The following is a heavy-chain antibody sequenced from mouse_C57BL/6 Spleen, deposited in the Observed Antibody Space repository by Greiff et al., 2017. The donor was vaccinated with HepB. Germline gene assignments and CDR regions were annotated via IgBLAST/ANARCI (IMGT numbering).Heavy chain of an antibody. CDR2: ISDGGSYT. D-gene: IGHD2-4*01. Sequence: EVQVVESGGGLVKPGGSLKLSCAASGFTFSSYAMSWVRQTPEKRLEWVATISDGGSYTYYPDNVKGRFTISRDNAKNNLYLQMSHLKSEDTAMYYCASRGDYAVFDYWGQGTTLTVSS. J-gene: IGHJ2*01. CDR1: GFTFSSYA. V-gene: IGHV5-4*01. CDR3: ASRGDYAVFDY.